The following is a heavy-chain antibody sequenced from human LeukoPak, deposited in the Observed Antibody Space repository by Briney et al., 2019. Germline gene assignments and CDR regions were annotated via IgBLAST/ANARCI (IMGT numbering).Heavy chain of an antibody. J-gene: IGHJ4*02. Sequence: GGSLRLSCAAFGFTFDDYTMHWVRQVPGKGPEWVSLITWDGTAASYVDSVRGRFTISRDNSKDSVYLQMNSLRAEDTAVYYCARGDGSGSYLVPYWGQGTLVTVSS. V-gene: IGHV3-43*01. CDR3: ARGDGSGSYLVPY. D-gene: IGHD3-10*01. CDR1: GFTFDDYT. CDR2: ITWDGTAA.